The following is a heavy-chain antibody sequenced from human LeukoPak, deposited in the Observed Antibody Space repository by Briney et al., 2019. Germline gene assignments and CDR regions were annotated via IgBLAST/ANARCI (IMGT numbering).Heavy chain of an antibody. CDR3: AREGYSYGYGIDY. V-gene: IGHV4-31*03. D-gene: IGHD5-18*01. J-gene: IGHJ4*02. Sequence: PSQTLSLTCTVSGDSISSGGYYWSWIRQHPGKGLEWIGYIYYSGSTYYNPSLKSRVTISVDTSKNQFSLKLSSVTAADTAVYYCAREGYSYGYGIDYWGQGTLVTVSS. CDR2: IYYSGST. CDR1: GDSISSGGYY.